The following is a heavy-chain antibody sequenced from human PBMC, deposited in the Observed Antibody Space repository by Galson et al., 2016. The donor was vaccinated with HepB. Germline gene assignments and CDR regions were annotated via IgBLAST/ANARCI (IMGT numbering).Heavy chain of an antibody. CDR1: GYTFTNYA. CDR2: MNTANGNT. J-gene: IGHJ6*02. Sequence: SVKVSCKASGYTFTNYAMHWVRQAPGERLEWMGWMNTANGNTMYSENLQGRVTITWDTAATTAYMDLSSLRSEDPAVYYCARDFHGMDVWGQGTTVTVSS. CDR3: ARDFHGMDV. V-gene: IGHV1-3*04.